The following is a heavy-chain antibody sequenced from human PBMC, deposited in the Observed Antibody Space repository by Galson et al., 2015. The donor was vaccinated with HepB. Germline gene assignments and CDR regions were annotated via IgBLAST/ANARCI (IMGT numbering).Heavy chain of an antibody. V-gene: IGHV3-73*01. CDR2: IRSKANSYAT. CDR1: GFTFSGSA. J-gene: IGHJ5*02. CDR3: TRQPMVQGVIPVYENWFDP. Sequence: SLRLSCAASGFTFSGSAMHWVRQASGKGLEWVGRIRSKANSYATAYAASVKGRFTISRDDSKNTAYLQMNSLKTEDTAVYYCTRQPMVQGVIPVYENWFDPWGQGTLVTVSS. D-gene: IGHD3-10*01.